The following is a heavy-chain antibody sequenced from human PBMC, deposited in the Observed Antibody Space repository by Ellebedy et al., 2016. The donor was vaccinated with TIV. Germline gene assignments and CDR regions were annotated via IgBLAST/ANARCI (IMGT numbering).Heavy chain of an antibody. Sequence: GGSLRLSXAASGFTFSSYAMSWVRQAPGKGLEWVSAISGSGGSTYYADSVKGRFTISRDNSKNTLYLQMNSLRAEDTAVYYCAKGVVATIKGIDYWGQGTLVTVSS. CDR3: AKGVVATIKGIDY. V-gene: IGHV3-23*01. CDR1: GFTFSSYA. D-gene: IGHD5-12*01. CDR2: ISGSGGST. J-gene: IGHJ4*02.